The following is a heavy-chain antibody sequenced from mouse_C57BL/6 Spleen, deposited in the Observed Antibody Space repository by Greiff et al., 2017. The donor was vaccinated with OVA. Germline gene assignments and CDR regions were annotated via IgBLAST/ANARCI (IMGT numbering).Heavy chain of an antibody. CDR3: ARSHYSNGNGAMDY. D-gene: IGHD2-5*01. Sequence: QVQLQQPGAELVRPGSSVKLSCKASGYTFTSYWMDWVKQRPGQGLEWIGNIYPSDSETHYNQKFKDKATLTVDKSSSTAYMQLSSLTSEDSAVDYCARSHYSNGNGAMDYWGQGTSVTVSS. V-gene: IGHV1-61*01. J-gene: IGHJ4*01. CDR1: GYTFTSYW. CDR2: IYPSDSET.